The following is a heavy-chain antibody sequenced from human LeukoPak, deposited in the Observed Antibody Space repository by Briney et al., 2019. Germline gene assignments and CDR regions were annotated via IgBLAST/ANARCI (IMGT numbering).Heavy chain of an antibody. V-gene: IGHV3-48*03. CDR1: GFTFSSHE. CDR3: ASASALYGDYELDY. J-gene: IGHJ4*02. CDR2: ISSSGSTI. D-gene: IGHD4-17*01. Sequence: GGSLRLSCAASGFTFSSHEMNWVRQAPGKGREGVSYISSSGSTIYYADSVKGGFTISRENAKNSLYLQMNSLRAEDTAVYYCASASALYGDYELDYWGQGTLVTVSS.